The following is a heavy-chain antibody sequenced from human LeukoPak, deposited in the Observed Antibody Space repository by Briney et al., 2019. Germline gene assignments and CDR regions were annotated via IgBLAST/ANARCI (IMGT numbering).Heavy chain of an antibody. Sequence: GGSLRLSCAASGFTFSSYSMNWVRQAPGKGLEWVSSISSSSSYIYYADSVKGGFTISRDNAKNSLYLQMNSLRAEDTAVYYCARDYSPHYYDSSGYKGSWFDPWGQGTLVTVSS. D-gene: IGHD3-22*01. CDR3: ARDYSPHYYDSSGYKGSWFDP. CDR1: GFTFSSYS. CDR2: ISSSSSYI. J-gene: IGHJ5*02. V-gene: IGHV3-21*01.